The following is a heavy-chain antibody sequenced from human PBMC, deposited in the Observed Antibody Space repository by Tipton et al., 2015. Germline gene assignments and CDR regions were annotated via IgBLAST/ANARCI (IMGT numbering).Heavy chain of an antibody. CDR3: AKDWDHSGYSDY. D-gene: IGHD3-22*01. Sequence: SLRLSCAASGFTFRDYAMHWVRQAPGQGLEWVSAISATGGDTYYAGSVKGRFTFSRDNSNNTLDLQMNSLRAEDTALYYCAKDWDHSGYSDYWGQGTLVTVSS. V-gene: IGHV3-23*01. CDR2: ISATGGDT. J-gene: IGHJ4*02. CDR1: GFTFRDYA.